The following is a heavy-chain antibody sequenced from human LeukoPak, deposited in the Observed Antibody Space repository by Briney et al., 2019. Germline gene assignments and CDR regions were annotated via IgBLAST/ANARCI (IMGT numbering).Heavy chain of an antibody. V-gene: IGHV3-23*01. CDR2: ISGSGSGGST. J-gene: IGHJ4*02. Sequence: GGSLRLSCAASGFTFSSSAMSWVRQAPGKGLEWVSNISGSGSGGSTYYADSVKGRFTISRDNSKNTLYLQMNSLRAEDTAVYYCARGDSSGYDYWGQGTLVTVSS. D-gene: IGHD6-19*01. CDR1: GFTFSSSA. CDR3: ARGDSSGYDY.